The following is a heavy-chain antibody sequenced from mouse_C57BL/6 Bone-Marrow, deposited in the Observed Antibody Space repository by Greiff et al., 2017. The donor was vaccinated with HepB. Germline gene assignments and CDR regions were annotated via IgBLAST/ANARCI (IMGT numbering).Heavy chain of an antibody. CDR1: GFTFSDYG. Sequence: EVMLVESGGGLVKPGGSLKLSCAASGFTFSDYGMHWVRQAPEKGLEWVAYISSGSSTIYYADTVKGRFTISRDNAKNTLFLQMTSLRSEDTAMYYCARHGTTVVYFDYWGQGTTLTVSS. CDR3: ARHGTTVVYFDY. D-gene: IGHD1-1*01. V-gene: IGHV5-17*01. CDR2: ISSGSSTI. J-gene: IGHJ2*01.